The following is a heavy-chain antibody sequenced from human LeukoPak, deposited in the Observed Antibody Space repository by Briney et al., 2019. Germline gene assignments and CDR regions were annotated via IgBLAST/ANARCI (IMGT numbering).Heavy chain of an antibody. CDR1: GFTFDDYG. CDR2: ISGSGGST. V-gene: IGHV3-23*01. CDR3: AKMVRSWYDYFDY. J-gene: IGHJ4*02. Sequence: PGGSLRLSCAASGFTFDDYGMSWVRQAPGKGLEWVSAISGSGGSTYYADSVKGRFTISRDNSKNTLYLQMNSLRAEDTAVYYCAKMVRSWYDYFDYWGQGTLVTVSS. D-gene: IGHD6-13*01.